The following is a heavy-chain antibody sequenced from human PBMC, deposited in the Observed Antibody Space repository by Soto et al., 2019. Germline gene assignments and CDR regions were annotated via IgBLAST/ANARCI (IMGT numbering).Heavy chain of an antibody. D-gene: IGHD6-13*01. CDR1: GFTFSNYP. J-gene: IGHJ5*02. CDR3: ATDRDSSSRHPDLFDP. Sequence: GGSLRLSCAASGFTFSNYPIHWVRQAPGKGLEWVAVISYDGSNKYYSDSVKGRFTISRDNSKNTLYLQMNSLRGEDTAVYYCATDRDSSSRHPDLFDPSGQRSLVIGSA. V-gene: IGHV3-30-3*01. CDR2: ISYDGSNK.